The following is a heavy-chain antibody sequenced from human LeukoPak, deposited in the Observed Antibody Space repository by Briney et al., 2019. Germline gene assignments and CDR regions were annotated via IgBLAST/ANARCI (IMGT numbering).Heavy chain of an antibody. J-gene: IGHJ4*02. D-gene: IGHD2-2*01. Sequence: GGSLRLSCAASGFTFSSYSMNWVRQAPGKGLEWVTFIPYDGSNKYYADSVKGRFTISRDNSKNTLYLQMNSLRAEDTAVYYCAKAYCGSTICYGGGKIDYWGQGTLVTVSS. CDR3: AKAYCGSTICYGGGKIDY. V-gene: IGHV3-30*02. CDR2: IPYDGSNK. CDR1: GFTFSSYS.